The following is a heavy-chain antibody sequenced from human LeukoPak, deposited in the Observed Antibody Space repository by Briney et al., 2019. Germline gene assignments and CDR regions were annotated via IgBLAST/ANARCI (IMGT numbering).Heavy chain of an antibody. J-gene: IGHJ4*02. CDR2: ISSSSSYI. Sequence: GGSLRLSCAASGFTFSSYSMNWVRQAPGKGLEWVSSISSSSSYIYYADSVKGRFTISRDNAKNSLYLQMNSLRVEDTAVYYCAKDGAKVVTSEYYFDYWGQGTLVTVSS. CDR3: AKDGAKVVTSEYYFDY. D-gene: IGHD3-22*01. CDR1: GFTFSSYS. V-gene: IGHV3-21*01.